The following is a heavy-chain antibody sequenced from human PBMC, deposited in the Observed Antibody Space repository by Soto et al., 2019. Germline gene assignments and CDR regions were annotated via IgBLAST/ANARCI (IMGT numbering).Heavy chain of an antibody. CDR1: GDSIRNRNYY. J-gene: IGHJ4*02. CDR2: RYDDGST. V-gene: IGHV4-39*01. Sequence: VQLQESGPGLVKPSETLFLTCTVSGDSIRNRNYYWGWMRQPPGKGLEWTVSRYDDGSTFYNPSLNRRVTVSIDTSKKQFSQKMTSVTAADMGDYYCARGIYEASSGYCLDVWGQGNLVTVSS. D-gene: IGHD3-22*01. CDR3: ARGIYEASSGYCLDV.